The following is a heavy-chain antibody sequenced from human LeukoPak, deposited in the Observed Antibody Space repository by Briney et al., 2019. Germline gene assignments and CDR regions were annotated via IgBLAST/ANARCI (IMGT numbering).Heavy chain of an antibody. CDR3: ATARGTI. D-gene: IGHD3-10*01. CDR2: INGDGTLT. J-gene: IGHJ3*02. V-gene: IGHV3-74*01. CDR1: GFTLSNHW. Sequence: GGSLRLSFAASGFTLSNHWMHWVRQAPGKGLVWISRINGDGTLTSYADSVKGRFTISRDNAKNTLYLQMNSLRAEDTAVFYCATARGTIWGQGTMVTVSS.